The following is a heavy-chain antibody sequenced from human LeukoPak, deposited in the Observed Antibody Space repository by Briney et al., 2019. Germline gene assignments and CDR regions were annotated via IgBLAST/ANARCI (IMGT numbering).Heavy chain of an antibody. CDR3: AKDHLPGIVVADRDY. CDR2: IRYDGSNK. V-gene: IGHV3-30*02. CDR1: GFTFISYG. D-gene: IGHD6-19*01. Sequence: PGGSLRLSCAASGFTFISYGMHWVRQAPGKGLEWVAFIRYDGSNKYYADSVKGRFTISRDNSKNTLYLQMKSLRAEDTAVYYCAKDHLPGIVVADRDYWGRGTLITVSS. J-gene: IGHJ4*02.